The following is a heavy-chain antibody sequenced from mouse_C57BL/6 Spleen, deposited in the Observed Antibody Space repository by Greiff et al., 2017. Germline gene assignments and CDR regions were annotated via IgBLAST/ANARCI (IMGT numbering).Heavy chain of an antibody. J-gene: IGHJ2*01. D-gene: IGHD1-1*01. Sequence: VHVKQSGAELVRPGASVKLSCTASGFNIKDDYMHWVKQRPEQGLEWIGWIDPENGDTEYASKFQGKATITADTSSNTAYLQLSSLTSEDTAVYYCTLRPYYYGSSYGYWGQGTTLTVSS. CDR3: TLRPYYYGSSYGY. V-gene: IGHV14-4*01. CDR2: IDPENGDT. CDR1: GFNIKDDY.